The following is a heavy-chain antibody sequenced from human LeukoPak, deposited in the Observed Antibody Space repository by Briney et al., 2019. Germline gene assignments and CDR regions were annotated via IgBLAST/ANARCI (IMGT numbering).Heavy chain of an antibody. CDR2: FDPEDGET. CDR1: GYTLTELS. V-gene: IGHV1-24*01. Sequence: ASVKVSCKVSGYTLTELSMHWVRQAPGKGLEWMGGFDPEDGETIYAQKFQGRVTMTEDTSTDTAYMELSSLRSEDTAVYYCATLGEVDWYFDLWGRGTLVTVSS. D-gene: IGHD3-10*01. CDR3: ATLGEVDWYFDL. J-gene: IGHJ2*01.